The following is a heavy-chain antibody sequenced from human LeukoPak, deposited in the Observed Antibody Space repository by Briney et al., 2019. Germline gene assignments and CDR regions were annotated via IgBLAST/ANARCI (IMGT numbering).Heavy chain of an antibody. V-gene: IGHV1-8*01. CDR2: MNPNSGNT. CDR1: GYTFTSYD. Sequence: ASVKVSCKASGYTFTSYDINWVRRATGQGLEWMGWMNPNSGNTGYAQKFQGRVTMTRNTSISTACMEPSSLRSEDTAVCYCARDWETYYYDSSGYYPDYWGQGTLVTVSS. D-gene: IGHD3-22*01. J-gene: IGHJ4*02. CDR3: ARDWETYYYDSSGYYPDY.